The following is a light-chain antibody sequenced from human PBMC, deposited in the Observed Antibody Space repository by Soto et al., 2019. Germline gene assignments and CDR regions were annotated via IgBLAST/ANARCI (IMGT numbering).Light chain of an antibody. CDR2: RAS. CDR3: QQYNNWPYT. J-gene: IGKJ2*01. Sequence: EIVMTQSPATLSVSPGVSGTLSCRASQHVSSNFAWYRQKPGQAPTLLIYRASTRATGIPARFSGSGSGTEFTLTISRLQSEDFAVYYCQQYNNWPYTFGQGTKLEIK. V-gene: IGKV3-15*01. CDR1: QHVSSN.